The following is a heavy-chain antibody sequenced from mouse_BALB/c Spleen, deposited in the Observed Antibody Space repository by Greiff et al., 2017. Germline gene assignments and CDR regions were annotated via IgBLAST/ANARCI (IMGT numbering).Heavy chain of an antibody. Sequence: EVKLVESGPGLVKPSQSLSLTCTVTGYSITSDYAWNWIRQFPGNKLEWMGYISYSGSTSYNPSLKSRISITRDTSKNQFFLQLNSVTTEDTATYYCARSYDYDAHWYFDVWGAGTTVTVSS. CDR3: ARSYDYDAHWYFDV. J-gene: IGHJ1*01. D-gene: IGHD2-4*01. CDR1: GYSITSDYA. V-gene: IGHV3-2*02. CDR2: ISYSGST.